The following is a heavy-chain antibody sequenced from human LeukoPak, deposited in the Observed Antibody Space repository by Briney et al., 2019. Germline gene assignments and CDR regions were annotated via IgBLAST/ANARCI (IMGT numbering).Heavy chain of an antibody. CDR2: ISGSGGST. Sequence: GGSLRLSCAASGFTFSSYAMSWVRQAPGKGLEWVSAISGSGGSTYYADSAKGRFTISRDNSKNTLYLQMNSLRAEDTAVYYCAKDRQGHDAFDIWGQGTMVTVSS. CDR1: GFTFSSYA. CDR3: AKDRQGHDAFDI. J-gene: IGHJ3*02. V-gene: IGHV3-23*01.